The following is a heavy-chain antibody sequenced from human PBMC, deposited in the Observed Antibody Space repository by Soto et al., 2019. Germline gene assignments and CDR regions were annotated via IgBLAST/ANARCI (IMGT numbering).Heavy chain of an antibody. CDR2: IYSGGET. D-gene: IGHD4-17*01. CDR1: GFTVSSNF. V-gene: IGHV3-66*01. Sequence: GGSLRLSCAASGFTVSSNFMSWVRQAPGKGLEWVSVIYSGGETYYADSVKGRFTLSRDNSKNTLYLQMSSLGADDTAVYYCARRRNRYGAYDYWGQGTMDTVSS. J-gene: IGHJ4*02. CDR3: ARRRNRYGAYDY.